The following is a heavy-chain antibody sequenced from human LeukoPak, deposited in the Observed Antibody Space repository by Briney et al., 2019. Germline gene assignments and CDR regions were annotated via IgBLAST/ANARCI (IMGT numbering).Heavy chain of an antibody. CDR1: GFTFSNAW. CDR2: IKSKTDGGTT. J-gene: IGHJ4*02. Sequence: GGSLXLSCAASGFTFSNAWMSWVRQAPGKGLEWVGRIKSKTDGGTTDYAATGKGRFTRAGDEKKNTLYLQMNSLKTEDTAVYYCARDPTVTGVSSFDYWGQGTLVTVSS. D-gene: IGHD5-18*01. CDR3: ARDPTVTGVSSFDY. V-gene: IGHV3-15*01.